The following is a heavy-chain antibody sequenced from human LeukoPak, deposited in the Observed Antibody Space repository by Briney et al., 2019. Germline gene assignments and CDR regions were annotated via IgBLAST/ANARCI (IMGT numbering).Heavy chain of an antibody. CDR3: ARSDSGWYGDEERQNAGDEKRTFDY. CDR2: INHSGST. V-gene: IGHV4-34*01. CDR1: GGSFSGYY. D-gene: IGHD6-19*01. Sequence: SETLSLTCAVYGGSFSGYYWSWIRQPPGKGLEWIGEINHSGSTNYNPSLKSRVTISVDTSKNQFSLKLSSVTAADTAVYYCARSDSGWYGDEERQNAGDEKRTFDYWGQGTLVTVSS. J-gene: IGHJ4*02.